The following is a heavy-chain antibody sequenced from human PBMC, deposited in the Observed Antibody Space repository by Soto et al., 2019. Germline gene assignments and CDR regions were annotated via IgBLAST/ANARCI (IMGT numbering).Heavy chain of an antibody. CDR2: IFYSGST. Sequence: SETLSLTCTVSGGSISSYFWSWIRQPPGKGLEWIGYIFYSGSTHYNPSLKSRVTISVDTSKNQFSLKPSSVTAADTAVYYCARNSGYEQFSYYYYGMDVWGQGTTVTVSS. CDR1: GGSISSYF. V-gene: IGHV4-59*01. CDR3: ARNSGYEQFSYYYYGMDV. J-gene: IGHJ6*02. D-gene: IGHD5-12*01.